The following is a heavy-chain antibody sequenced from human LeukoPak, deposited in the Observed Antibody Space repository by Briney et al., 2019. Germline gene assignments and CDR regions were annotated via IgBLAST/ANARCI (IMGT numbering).Heavy chain of an antibody. D-gene: IGHD2-2*01. CDR3: SRVGGYQLPKFDY. Sequence: GGSLRLSCAASGFNFNTYAMNWVRQAPGKWLEWISYISSSSSAIYYAGSVRGRLSISRDNAKNSVYLEMNSPGDEDTAVYYCSRVGGYQLPKFDYWGRGTLVTVSS. J-gene: IGHJ4*02. CDR2: ISSSSSAI. V-gene: IGHV3-48*02. CDR1: GFNFNTYA.